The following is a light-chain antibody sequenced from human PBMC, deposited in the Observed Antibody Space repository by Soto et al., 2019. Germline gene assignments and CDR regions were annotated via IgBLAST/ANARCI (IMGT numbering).Light chain of an antibody. CDR1: QSVSSSY. V-gene: IGKV3-20*01. Sequence: EIVLTQSPGTLSLSPGERATLSCRASQSVSSSYLAWYQPKPGQAPRLLIYGASSRATGIPARFSGSGSGPDFTLTISRLEPEDFAVYYCQQYGSSYTFGQGPKLEIK. CDR2: GAS. J-gene: IGKJ2*01. CDR3: QQYGSSYT.